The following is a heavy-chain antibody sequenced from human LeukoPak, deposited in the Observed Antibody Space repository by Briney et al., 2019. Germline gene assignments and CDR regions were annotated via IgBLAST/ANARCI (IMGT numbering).Heavy chain of an antibody. D-gene: IGHD3-22*01. V-gene: IGHV4-59*01. Sequence: PSETLSLTCTVSGGSISSYYWSWIRQPPGKGLEWIGYIYYSGSTNYNPSLKSRVTISVDTSKNQLSLKLSSVTAADTAVYYCARDFRSDSSGYYPPWFDPWGQGTLVTVSS. CDR1: GGSISSYY. J-gene: IGHJ5*02. CDR2: IYYSGST. CDR3: ARDFRSDSSGYYPPWFDP.